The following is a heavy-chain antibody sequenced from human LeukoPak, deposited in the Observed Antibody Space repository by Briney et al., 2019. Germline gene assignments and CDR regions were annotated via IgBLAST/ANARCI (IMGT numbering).Heavy chain of an antibody. CDR1: GGSINSYY. Sequence: SETLSPTCSVSGGSINSYYWTWIRQPPGKGLEWIGHIYSSGNTKYNPSLRSRVTITIDTSKNQFSLKLTSVIAADTAVYYCARGRANYDSTGYYFWGQGSLVTVSS. D-gene: IGHD3-22*01. V-gene: IGHV4-59*01. J-gene: IGHJ4*02. CDR2: IYSSGNT. CDR3: ARGRANYDSTGYYF.